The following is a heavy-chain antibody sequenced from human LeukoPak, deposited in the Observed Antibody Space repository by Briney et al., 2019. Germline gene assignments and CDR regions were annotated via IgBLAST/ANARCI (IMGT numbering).Heavy chain of an antibody. V-gene: IGHV4-59*01. CDR2: IYYSGST. Sequence: PSETLSLTCTVSGGSISSYYWSWIRQPPGKGLEWIGYIYYSGSTNYNPSLKSRVTISVDTSKNQFSLKLSSVTAADTAVYYCARALRSYYMDVWGKGTTVTISS. CDR1: GGSISSYY. J-gene: IGHJ6*03. CDR3: ARALRSYYMDV.